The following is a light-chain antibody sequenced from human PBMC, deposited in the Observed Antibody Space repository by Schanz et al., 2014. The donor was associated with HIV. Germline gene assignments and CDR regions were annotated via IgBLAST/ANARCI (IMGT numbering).Light chain of an antibody. V-gene: IGKV3-15*01. CDR3: QQYTAWPLT. Sequence: EIVLTQSPGTLSLSPGERATLSCRASQSLTSRYLAWYLQKPGQAPRLLIYGASSRAAGIPAMFSGTGSGTEFTLTISSPQSDDVAVYYCQQYTAWPLTFGGGTKVEIK. CDR2: GAS. CDR1: QSLTSRY. J-gene: IGKJ4*01.